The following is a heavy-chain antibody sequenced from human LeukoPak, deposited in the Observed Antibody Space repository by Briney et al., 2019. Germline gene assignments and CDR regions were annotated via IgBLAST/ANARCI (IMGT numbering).Heavy chain of an antibody. CDR2: IIGIVVGT. V-gene: IGHV3-23*01. J-gene: IGHJ3*02. CDR3: AGGAMKVEGDI. Sequence: GGSLRLSCAASGFTFSSYAMSWVRQAPGKGRGWVSAIIGIVVGTYYADSVKGGFTISRDNSKNTLYRKINTCRAKTTPVYYSAGGAMKVEGDIWGQGTMVTVSS. D-gene: IGHD3-22*01. CDR1: GFTFSSYA.